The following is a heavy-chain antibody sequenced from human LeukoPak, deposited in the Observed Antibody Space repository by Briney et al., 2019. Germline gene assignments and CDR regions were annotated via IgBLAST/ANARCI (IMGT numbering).Heavy chain of an antibody. V-gene: IGHV4-61*02. J-gene: IGHJ4*02. CDR3: ARSARRSSSDY. CDR1: GGSISSGSYY. Sequence: PSQTLSLTCTVSGGSISSGSYYWSWIRQPAGKGLEWIGRIYTSGSTNYNPSLKSRVTISVDTSKNQFSLKLSSVTAADTAVYYCARSARRSSSDYWGQGTLVTVSS. D-gene: IGHD6-13*01. CDR2: IYTSGST.